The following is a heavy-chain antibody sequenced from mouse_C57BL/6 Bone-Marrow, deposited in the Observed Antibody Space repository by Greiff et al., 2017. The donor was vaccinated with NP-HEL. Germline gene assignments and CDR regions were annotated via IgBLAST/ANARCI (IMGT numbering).Heavy chain of an antibody. J-gene: IGHJ4*01. Sequence: EVKLMESGPGLVKPSQSLSLTCSVTGYSITSGYYWNWIRQFPGNKLEWMGYISYDGSNNYNPSLKNRISITRDTSKNQFFLKLNSVTTEDTATYYCAMTVITTVVEDAMDYWGQGTSVTVSS. D-gene: IGHD1-1*01. V-gene: IGHV3-6*01. CDR2: ISYDGSN. CDR3: AMTVITTVVEDAMDY. CDR1: GYSITSGYY.